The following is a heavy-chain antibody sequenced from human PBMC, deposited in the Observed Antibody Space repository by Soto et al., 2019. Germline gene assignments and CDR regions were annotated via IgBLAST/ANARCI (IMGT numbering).Heavy chain of an antibody. CDR1: GDTFRNYG. V-gene: IGHV1-69*13. J-gene: IGHJ6*02. D-gene: IGHD2-15*01. CDR2: IIPVFGTT. CDR3: GRYCSGGSCHTLDYYGMDV. Sequence: SVKVSCKASGDTFRNYGIGWVRQAPGQGLEWMGGIIPVFGTTNYAQKFQGRVTITADESTSTAYIEVSSLRSEDTAMFYCGRYCSGGSCHTLDYYGMDVWGQGTRVTVSS.